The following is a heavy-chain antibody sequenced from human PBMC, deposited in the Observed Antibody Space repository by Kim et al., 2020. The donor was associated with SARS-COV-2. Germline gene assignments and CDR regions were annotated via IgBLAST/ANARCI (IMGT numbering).Heavy chain of an antibody. CDR1: GFTFFGHA. Sequence: GGSLRLSCTTSGFTFFGHAMSWVRQAPGKGLERVSSIDGSDGTTYYVDSVKGRFSISRDDSRNTLYLQMSALRADDTATYYCLKGGWGWIWDYWGQGTLV. CDR3: LKGGWGWIWDY. J-gene: IGHJ4*02. D-gene: IGHD2-21*01. CDR2: IDGSDGTT. V-gene: IGHV3-23*01.